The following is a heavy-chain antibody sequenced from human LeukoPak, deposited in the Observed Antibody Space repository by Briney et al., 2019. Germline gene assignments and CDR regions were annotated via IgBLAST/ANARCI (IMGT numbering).Heavy chain of an antibody. CDR2: IRYDGSNK. V-gene: IGHV3-30*02. CDR3: AKGPTVGPHCSSTSCYTSDYYYMDV. CDR1: GFTFSSYG. D-gene: IGHD2-2*02. Sequence: GGPLRLSCAASGFTFSSYGMHWVRQAPGKGLEWVAFIRYDGSNKYYADSVKGRFTISRDNSKNTLYLQMNSLRAEDTAVYYCAKGPTVGPHCSSTSCYTSDYYYMDVWGKGTTVTVSS. J-gene: IGHJ6*03.